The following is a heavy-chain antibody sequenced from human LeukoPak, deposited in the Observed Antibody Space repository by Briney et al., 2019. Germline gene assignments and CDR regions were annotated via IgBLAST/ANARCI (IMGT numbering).Heavy chain of an antibody. CDR2: ISYIGTT. CDR1: GDSISSRTSDF. Sequence: SETLSLTCTVSGDSISSRTSDFWRWIRQSPGKGLEWIAEISYIGTTFYNPSLESRASISLDTSKNPFSLKLNAVTPADTALYYWARRNRYCNGGSWAHHHDSWGQGTLVIVSS. D-gene: IGHD2-15*01. CDR3: ARRNRYCNGGSWAHHHDS. V-gene: IGHV4-39*07. J-gene: IGHJ4*02.